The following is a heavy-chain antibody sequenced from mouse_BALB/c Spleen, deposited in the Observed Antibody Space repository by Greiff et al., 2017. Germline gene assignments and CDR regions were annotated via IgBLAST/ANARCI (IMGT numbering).Heavy chain of an antibody. Sequence: VQLQQSGAELVKPGASVKLSCTASGFNIKDTYMHWVKQRPEQGLEWIGRIDPANGNTKYDPKFQGKATITADTSSNTAYLQLSSLTSEDTAVYYCARSEVGGVYAMDYWGQGTSVTVSS. CDR2: IDPANGNT. J-gene: IGHJ4*01. CDR3: ARSEVGGVYAMDY. D-gene: IGHD1-1*01. V-gene: IGHV14-3*02. CDR1: GFNIKDTY.